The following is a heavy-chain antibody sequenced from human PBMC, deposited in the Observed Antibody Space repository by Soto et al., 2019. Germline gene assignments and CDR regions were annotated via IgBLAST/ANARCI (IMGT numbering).Heavy chain of an antibody. CDR1: GGTFSSYA. V-gene: IGHV1-3*01. D-gene: IGHD6-19*01. Sequence: ASVKVSCKASGGTFSSYAISWVRQAPGQRLEWMGWINPSNGNTKYSQNFQGRVTINQDTSASTAYMELSSLTSEDTAVYYCAREKWGSGSRWLDPWGQGTLVTVSS. CDR2: INPSNGNT. CDR3: AREKWGSGSRWLDP. J-gene: IGHJ5*02.